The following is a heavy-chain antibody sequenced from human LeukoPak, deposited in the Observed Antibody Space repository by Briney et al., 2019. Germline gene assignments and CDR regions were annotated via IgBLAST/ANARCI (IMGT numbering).Heavy chain of an antibody. CDR2: FYSGGGT. Sequence: GGSLRLSCAASGFTVSSNYMSWVRQAPGKGLEWVSVFYSGGGTYYADSVKGRFTISRDSSKNTLFLQMNSLTAEDTAVYYCAGAYGYNYFHYWGQGTLVTVS. CDR3: AGAYGYNYFHY. J-gene: IGHJ4*02. V-gene: IGHV3-53*01. CDR1: GFTVSSNY. D-gene: IGHD4-17*01.